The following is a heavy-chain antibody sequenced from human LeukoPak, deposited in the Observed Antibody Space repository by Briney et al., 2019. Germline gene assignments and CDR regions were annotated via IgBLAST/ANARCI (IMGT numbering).Heavy chain of an antibody. CDR2: IYYSGST. CDR3: ARGRLVVVVAATQYCMDV. CDR1: GGSISSYY. Sequence: KASETLSLTCTVSGGSISSYYWSWIRQPPGKGLEWIGYIYYSGSTNYNPSLKSRVTISVDTTKNQFSLKLSSVTAADTAVYYCARGRLVVVVAATQYCMDVWGKGTTVTVSS. V-gene: IGHV4-59*01. D-gene: IGHD2-15*01. J-gene: IGHJ6*03.